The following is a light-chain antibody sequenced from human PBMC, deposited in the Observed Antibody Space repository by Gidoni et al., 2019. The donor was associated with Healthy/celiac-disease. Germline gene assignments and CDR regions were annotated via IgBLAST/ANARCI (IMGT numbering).Light chain of an antibody. CDR3: SSYTSSSTYV. J-gene: IGLJ1*01. CDR2: EVS. CDR1: SSDVGGYNY. Sequence: QSALTQPASVSGSPGQSITISCTGSSSDVGGYNYVSWDQQNPGKALKLMSFEVSNRPSVVSNRFSGSKSGNTASLTISGLQADDEADYYFSSYTSSSTYVFGTGTKVTVL. V-gene: IGLV2-14*01.